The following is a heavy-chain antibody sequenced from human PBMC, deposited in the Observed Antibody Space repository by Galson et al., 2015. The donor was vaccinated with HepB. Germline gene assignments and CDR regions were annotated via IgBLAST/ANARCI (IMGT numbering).Heavy chain of an antibody. V-gene: IGHV3-21*01. Sequence: SLRLSCAASGFTFGSYSMNWVRQAPGKGLEWVSCISSGSSYIYYGDSVRGRFTISRDNAKNSLYLQMNSLRAEDTAVYYCAVQIGGSGDYSFDSWGQGSLVTVSS. CDR3: AVQIGGSGDYSFDS. CDR1: GFTFGSYS. D-gene: IGHD2-21*01. J-gene: IGHJ4*02. CDR2: ISSGSSYI.